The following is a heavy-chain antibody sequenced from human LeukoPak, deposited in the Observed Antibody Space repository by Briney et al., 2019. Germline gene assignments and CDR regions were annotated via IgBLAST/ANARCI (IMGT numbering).Heavy chain of an antibody. D-gene: IGHD4-17*01. CDR1: GFTFSSYE. CDR2: ISSSGSTI. V-gene: IGHV3-48*03. Sequence: GGSLRLSCAASGFTFSSYEMNWVRQAPGKGLEWVSYISSSGSTIYYADSVKGRFTISRDNAKNSLYLQMNSLRAEDTAVYYCARVETTVTTPLDYWGQGTLVTVSS. J-gene: IGHJ4*02. CDR3: ARVETTVTTPLDY.